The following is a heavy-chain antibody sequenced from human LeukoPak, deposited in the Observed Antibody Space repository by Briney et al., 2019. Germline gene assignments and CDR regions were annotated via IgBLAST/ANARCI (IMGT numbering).Heavy chain of an antibody. CDR1: GFTFSSYA. Sequence: GGSLRLSCAASGFTFSSYAMHWVRQAPGKGLEWVAVISYDGSNKYYAGSVKGRFTISRDNSKNTLYLQMNSLRAEDTAVYYCARALGVSYYYYMDVWGKGTTVTVSS. J-gene: IGHJ6*03. V-gene: IGHV3-30*04. CDR2: ISYDGSNK. CDR3: ARALGVSYYYYMDV.